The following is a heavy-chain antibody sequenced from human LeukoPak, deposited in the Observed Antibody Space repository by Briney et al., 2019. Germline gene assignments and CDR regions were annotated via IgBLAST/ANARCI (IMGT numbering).Heavy chain of an antibody. CDR1: GYTFTSYD. CDR3: ARVGALFRAESPYYYYGMDV. CDR2: MNPNSGNT. V-gene: IGHV1-8*01. J-gene: IGHJ6*02. Sequence: ASVKVSCKASGYTFTSYDINWVRQATGQGLEWMGWMNPNSGNTGYAQKFQGRVTMTRNTSISTAYMELSSLRSEDTAVYYCARVGALFRAESPYYYYGMDVWGQGTTVTVSS. D-gene: IGHD3-10*02.